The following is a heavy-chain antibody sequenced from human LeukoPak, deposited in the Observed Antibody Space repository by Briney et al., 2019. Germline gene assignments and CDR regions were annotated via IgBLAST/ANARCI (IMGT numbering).Heavy chain of an antibody. D-gene: IGHD3-3*01. J-gene: IGHJ5*02. CDR2: ISYDGSNK. Sequence: GGSLRLSCAASGFTFSSYAMHWVRQAPGKGLEWVAVISYDGSNKYYADSVKGRFTISRDNSKNTLYLQMNSLRAEDTAVYYCARDGWIGDFWGGYSNWFDPWGQGTLVTVSS. CDR3: ARDGWIGDFWGGYSNWFDP. V-gene: IGHV3-30-3*01. CDR1: GFTFSSYA.